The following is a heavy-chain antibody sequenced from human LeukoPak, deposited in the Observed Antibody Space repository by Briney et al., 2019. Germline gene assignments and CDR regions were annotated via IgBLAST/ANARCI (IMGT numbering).Heavy chain of an antibody. CDR2: ISGSGGST. V-gene: IGHV3-23*01. D-gene: IGHD2-21*02. CDR1: GFTFSSYA. CDR3: AKDHNSWGVTAPIDY. J-gene: IGHJ4*02. Sequence: GGSLRLSCAASGFTFSSYAMSWVRQAPGKGLKGFPPISGSGGSTYYADSVKGRFTISRDNSKNTLYLQMNSLRAEDTAVYYCAKDHNSWGVTAPIDYWGQGTLVTVSS.